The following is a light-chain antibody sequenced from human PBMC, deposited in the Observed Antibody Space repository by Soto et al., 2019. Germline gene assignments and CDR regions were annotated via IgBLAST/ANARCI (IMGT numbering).Light chain of an antibody. Sequence: DIQMTQSPSTLSASVGDRVTITCRASQSISSWLAWYQQKPGKAPNLLIYGASSLESGVPSRFSGSGSGTEFTLTISSMQPDDFATYYCQQYNTYSRTFGQGTKVEIK. CDR2: GAS. V-gene: IGKV1-5*01. CDR3: QQYNTYSRT. J-gene: IGKJ1*01. CDR1: QSISSW.